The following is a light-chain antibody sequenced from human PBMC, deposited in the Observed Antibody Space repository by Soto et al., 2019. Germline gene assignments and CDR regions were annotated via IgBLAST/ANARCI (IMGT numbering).Light chain of an antibody. J-gene: IGKJ1*01. V-gene: IGKV3-20*01. Sequence: EIVLTQSPGTLSLSPGERATLSCRASQSVSSNLAWYQQKPGQAPRLLIYGASSRATGIPDRFSGSGSGTDFTLTISRVEPEDFAVFYCQQYGSSPETFGQGTKVEIK. CDR2: GAS. CDR1: QSVSSN. CDR3: QQYGSSPET.